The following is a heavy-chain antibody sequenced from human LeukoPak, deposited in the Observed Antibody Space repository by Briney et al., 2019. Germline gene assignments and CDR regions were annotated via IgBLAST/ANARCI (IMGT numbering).Heavy chain of an antibody. J-gene: IGHJ5*02. CDR2: ISGSGSVI. D-gene: IGHD6-13*01. CDR1: GFTFSSYE. Sequence: QPGGSLRLSCAASGFTFSSYEMSWVRQAPGKGLEWVSYISGSGSVIYYADSVKGRFTISRDNAKDSLFLQMNSLRAEDTAVYYCAREVKTASGTWWFDAWGQGTLVTVSS. V-gene: IGHV3-48*03. CDR3: AREVKTASGTWWFDA.